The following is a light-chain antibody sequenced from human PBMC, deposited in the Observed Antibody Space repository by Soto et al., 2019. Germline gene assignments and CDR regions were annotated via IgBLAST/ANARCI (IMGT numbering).Light chain of an antibody. Sequence: DIQMTQSPSSLSASVGDTVTITCRASQTITSYLNWYQQKPGKGPKSLIYAASNLQSGVPSRFSGSGSGTDFTLTISSLRPEDFATYYCQQSYNTPITFGQGTRLEIK. CDR1: QTITSY. CDR3: QQSYNTPIT. J-gene: IGKJ5*01. V-gene: IGKV1-39*01. CDR2: AAS.